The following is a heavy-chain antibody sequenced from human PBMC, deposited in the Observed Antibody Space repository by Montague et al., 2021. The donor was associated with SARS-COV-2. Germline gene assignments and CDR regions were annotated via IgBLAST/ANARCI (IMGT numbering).Heavy chain of an antibody. CDR1: GFTFSSYA. D-gene: IGHD1-26*01. CDR3: AGELLFAFDI. V-gene: IGHV3-30-3*01. CDR2: ISYDGSNK. J-gene: IGHJ3*02. Sequence: SLRLSCAASGFTFSSYAMHWVRQAPGKGLEWVAVISYDGSNKYYADSVKGRFTISRDNSKNTLYLQMNSLRAEDTAVYYYAGELLFAFDIWGQGTMVTVSS.